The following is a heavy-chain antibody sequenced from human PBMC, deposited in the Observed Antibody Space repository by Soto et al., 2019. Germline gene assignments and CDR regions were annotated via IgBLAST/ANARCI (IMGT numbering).Heavy chain of an antibody. CDR2: ISGGSDFI. CDR3: ARDLLSGANYYAY. V-gene: IGHV3-21*01. Sequence: EVQLVESGGGLVKPGGSLRLSCEASGFTFSNFAMNWVRQAPGKGLEWVSSISGGSDFIYYTDSVKGRFTISRDNPKNTLYLQMTGLGGDDTAFYSLARDLLSGANYYAYWGQGTLVTVS. J-gene: IGHJ4*02. CDR1: GFTFSNFA. D-gene: IGHD6-19*01.